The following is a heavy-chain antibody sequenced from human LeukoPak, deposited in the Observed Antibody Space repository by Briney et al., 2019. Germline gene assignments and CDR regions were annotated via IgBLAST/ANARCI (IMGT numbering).Heavy chain of an antibody. V-gene: IGHV3-7*01. Sequence: GGSLRLSCAASGFTFRSYWMSWVRQVPGKGLEWVANIKQDGSEKYYVDSVKGRFTISRDNAKKSLYLQMNSLRAKDTAVYYCARDGGPFDYWGQGTLVIVSS. J-gene: IGHJ4*02. CDR2: IKQDGSEK. CDR1: GFTFRSYW. D-gene: IGHD3-16*01. CDR3: ARDGGPFDY.